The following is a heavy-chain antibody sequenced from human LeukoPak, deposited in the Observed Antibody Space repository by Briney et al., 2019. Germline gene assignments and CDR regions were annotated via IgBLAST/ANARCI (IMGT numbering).Heavy chain of an antibody. V-gene: IGHV3-66*01. J-gene: IGHJ4*02. D-gene: IGHD3-22*01. CDR3: ARARDSRGYFDY. CDR2: IYAGGST. Sequence: PGGSLRLSCAASGFTVSSNYMSWVRQAPGKCLEWVSVIYAGGSTYYADSMKGRFTISRDNSKNTLYLQVNSLRAEDTAVYYCARARDSRGYFDYWGQGTLVTVSS. CDR1: GFTVSSNY.